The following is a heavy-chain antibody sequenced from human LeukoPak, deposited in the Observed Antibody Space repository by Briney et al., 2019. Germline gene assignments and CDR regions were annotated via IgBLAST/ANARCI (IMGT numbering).Heavy chain of an antibody. CDR1: GGSFSGYY. Sequence: SETLSLTCAVYGGSFSGYYWSWIRQPPGKGLEWIGEINHSGSTNYNPSLKSRVTMSVDTSKNQFSLKLSSVTAADTAVYYCARSRGYSQFDYWGQGTLVTVSS. CDR2: INHSGST. J-gene: IGHJ4*02. CDR3: ARSRGYSQFDY. V-gene: IGHV4-34*01. D-gene: IGHD4-11*01.